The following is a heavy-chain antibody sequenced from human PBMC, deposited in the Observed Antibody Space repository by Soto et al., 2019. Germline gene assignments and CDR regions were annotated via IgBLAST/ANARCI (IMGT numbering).Heavy chain of an antibody. CDR1: GFTFSSYE. CDR2: ISSSGSTI. V-gene: IGHV3-48*03. J-gene: IGHJ6*02. CDR3: GREGVPAATLYYYYYYGMDV. D-gene: IGHD2-2*01. Sequence: GGSLRLSCAASGFTFSSYEMNWVRQAPGKGLEWVSYISSSGSTIYYADSVKGRFTISGDNAKNSLYLQMNSLRAEDTAVYYCGREGVPAATLYYYYYYGMDVWGQGTTVTVSS.